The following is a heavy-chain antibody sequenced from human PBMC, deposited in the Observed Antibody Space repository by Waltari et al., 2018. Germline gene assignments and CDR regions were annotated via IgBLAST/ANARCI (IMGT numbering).Heavy chain of an antibody. Sequence: QVHLVQSGAEVKKPGASVKVSCKASAYTFSTYGITWVRQAPGQGLEWMGWVSAHDGNTNHPQKFQDRVTLTTDTSTNTAYMELRSLTSDDTAVYYCVTAVGGNMEIDNWGQGTLVTVSS. V-gene: IGHV1-18*01. D-gene: IGHD6-19*01. J-gene: IGHJ4*02. CDR2: VSAHDGNT. CDR1: AYTFSTYG. CDR3: VTAVGGNMEIDN.